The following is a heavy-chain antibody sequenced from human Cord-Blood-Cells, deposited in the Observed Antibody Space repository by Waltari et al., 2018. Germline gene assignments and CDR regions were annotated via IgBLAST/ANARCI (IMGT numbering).Heavy chain of an antibody. V-gene: IGHV4-4*02. D-gene: IGHD3-22*01. J-gene: IGHJ4*02. CDR1: GDSISSSNW. Sequence: QVQLQESGPGLVKPSGTLSLTCAVSGDSISSSNWWSWVRQPPGKGLEWIGEIYHSGSTNYNPSLKSRVTISVDKSKNQFSLKLSSVTAADTAVYYCACRSYYYDSSGYYYYFDYWGQGTLVTVSS. CDR3: ACRSYYYDSSGYYYYFDY. CDR2: IYHSGST.